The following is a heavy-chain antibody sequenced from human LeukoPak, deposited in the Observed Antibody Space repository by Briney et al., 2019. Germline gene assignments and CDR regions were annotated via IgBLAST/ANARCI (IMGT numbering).Heavy chain of an antibody. V-gene: IGHV4-4*07. J-gene: IGHJ4*02. CDR1: GGSISSYY. CDR3: ARETLEDIVVVVAASYFDY. Sequence: SETLSLTCTVSGGSISSYYWSWIRQPAGKGLEWIGRIYTSGSTNYNPSLKSRVTMSVDTSKNQFSLKLSSVTAADTAVYYCARETLEDIVVVVAASYFDYWGQGTLVTVSS. CDR2: IYTSGST. D-gene: IGHD2-15*01.